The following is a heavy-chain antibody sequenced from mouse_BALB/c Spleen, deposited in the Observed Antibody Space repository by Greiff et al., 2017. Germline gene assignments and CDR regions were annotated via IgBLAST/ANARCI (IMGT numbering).Heavy chain of an antibody. CDR3: ARSRPLAGDYAMDY. V-gene: IGHV1-7*01. Sequence: QVQLKQSGAELAKPGASVKMSCKASGYTFTSYWMHWVKQRPGQGLEWIGYINPSTGYTEYNQKFKDKATLTADKSSSTAYMQLSSLTSEDSAVYYCARSRPLAGDYAMDYWGQGTSVTVSS. CDR2: INPSTGYT. J-gene: IGHJ4*01. D-gene: IGHD6-1*01. CDR1: GYTFTSYW.